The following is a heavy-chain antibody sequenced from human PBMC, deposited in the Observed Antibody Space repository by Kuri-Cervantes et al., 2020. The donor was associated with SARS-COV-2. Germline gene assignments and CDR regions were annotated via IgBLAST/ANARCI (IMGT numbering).Heavy chain of an antibody. Sequence: GESLKISCAASGFTFRSSAMSWVRQASGKGLEWVSDISGSGDNTYYADSVKGRFTISRENSKNTLYLQMNSLRAEDTAVYYCARYCSSVSCYSLRAILDYWGPGTLVTVSS. CDR2: ISGSGDNT. CDR1: GFTFRSSA. V-gene: IGHV3-23*01. D-gene: IGHD2-2*02. J-gene: IGHJ4*02. CDR3: ARYCSSVSCYSLRAILDY.